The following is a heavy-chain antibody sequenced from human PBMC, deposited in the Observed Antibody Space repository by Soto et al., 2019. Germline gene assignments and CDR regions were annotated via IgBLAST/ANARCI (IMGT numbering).Heavy chain of an antibody. J-gene: IGHJ6*02. CDR3: ASPSDYGDYVPPGDYYYGMDV. D-gene: IGHD4-17*01. V-gene: IGHV1-69*13. Sequence: SVKVSCKASGGTFSSYAISWVRQAPGQGLEWMGGIIPIFGTANYAQKFQGRVTITADESTSTAYMELSSLRSEDTAVYYCASPSDYGDYVPPGDYYYGMDVWGQGTTVTVSS. CDR1: GGTFSSYA. CDR2: IIPIFGTA.